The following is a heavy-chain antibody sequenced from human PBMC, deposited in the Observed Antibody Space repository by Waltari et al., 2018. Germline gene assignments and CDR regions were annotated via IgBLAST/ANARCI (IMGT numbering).Heavy chain of an antibody. CDR2: IFYRGST. CDR1: RDSIARGSYF. J-gene: IGHJ3*02. D-gene: IGHD3-10*01. V-gene: IGHV4-39*01. Sequence: QLQLQESGPGLVKPSETLSLTCTVSRDSIARGSYFWGWIRQPPGKGLEWIASIFYRGSTYYNPSLKSRVTIYLDASKNQLSLKLRSVTAADTAVYYCARVWFGAIPDAFDIWGRGTMVTVSS. CDR3: ARVWFGAIPDAFDI.